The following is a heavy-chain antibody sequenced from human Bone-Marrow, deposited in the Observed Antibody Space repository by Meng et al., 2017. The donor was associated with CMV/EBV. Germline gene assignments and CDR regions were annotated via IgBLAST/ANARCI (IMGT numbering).Heavy chain of an antibody. J-gene: IGHJ5*02. CDR1: GFNFSSYG. CDR3: ASADYGDYCKVS. CDR2: IRYDGSNK. V-gene: IGHV3-30*02. D-gene: IGHD4-17*01. Sequence: GESLKISCAASGFNFSSYGMHWVRQAPGKGLEWVAFIRYDGSNKYFADSVRGRFTISSDNSKHTLYMQMNSLRAEDTAVYYCASADYGDYCKVSLGQGPLVTVSS.